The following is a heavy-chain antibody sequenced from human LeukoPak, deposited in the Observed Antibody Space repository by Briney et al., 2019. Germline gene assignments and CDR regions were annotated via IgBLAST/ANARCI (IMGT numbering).Heavy chain of an antibody. CDR1: GFTFSSYG. V-gene: IGHV3-33*01. CDR2: IWYDGSNK. J-gene: IGHJ6*02. Sequence: SGGSLRPSCAASGFTFSSYGMHWVRQAPGKGLEWVAVIWYDGSNKYYADSVKGRFTISRDNSKNTLYLQMNSLRAEDTAVYYCARDAYDGSGSHIISLYGMDVWGQGTTVTVSS. CDR3: ARDAYDGSGSHIISLYGMDV. D-gene: IGHD3-10*01.